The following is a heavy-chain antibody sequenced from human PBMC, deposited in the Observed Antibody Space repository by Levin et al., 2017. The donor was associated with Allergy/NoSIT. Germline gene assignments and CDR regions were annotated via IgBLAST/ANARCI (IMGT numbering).Heavy chain of an antibody. V-gene: IGHV3-7*01. CDR3: AREDDFGGDAFDI. D-gene: IGHD3-10*01. J-gene: IGHJ3*02. CDR2: IKQDGSEK. CDR1: RFTFSSYW. Sequence: RGESLKISCAASRFTFSSYWMSWVRQAPGKGLEWVANIKQDGSEKFYVDSVKGRFTISRDNAKNSLYLQMNSLRAEDTAVYYCAREDDFGGDAFDIWGQGTMVTVAS.